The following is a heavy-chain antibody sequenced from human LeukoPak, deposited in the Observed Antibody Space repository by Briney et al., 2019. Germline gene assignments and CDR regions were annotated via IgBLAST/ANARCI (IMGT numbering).Heavy chain of an antibody. Sequence: SETLSLTCTVSGGSISSYYWSWIRQPPGKGLEWIGYIYYSGSTNYNPSLKSRVTISVDTSKNQFSLKLSSVTAADTAVYYCARDRYLLDAFDIWGQGTMVTVSS. CDR2: IYYSGST. V-gene: IGHV4-59*01. D-gene: IGHD3-16*02. CDR3: ARDRYLLDAFDI. CDR1: GGSISSYY. J-gene: IGHJ3*02.